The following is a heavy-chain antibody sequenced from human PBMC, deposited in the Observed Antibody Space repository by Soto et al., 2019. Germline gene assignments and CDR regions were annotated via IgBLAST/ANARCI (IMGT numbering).Heavy chain of an antibody. D-gene: IGHD3-9*01. Sequence: GGSLRLSCAASGFTVSSNYMSWVRQAPGKGLEWVSVIYSGGSTYYADSVKGRFTISKNNSKNTLYLQMNSLRAEDTAVYYCAREYDILTGYYNWFDPWGQGTLVTVSS. J-gene: IGHJ5*02. CDR2: IYSGGST. CDR1: GFTVSSNY. CDR3: AREYDILTGYYNWFDP. V-gene: IGHV3-66*01.